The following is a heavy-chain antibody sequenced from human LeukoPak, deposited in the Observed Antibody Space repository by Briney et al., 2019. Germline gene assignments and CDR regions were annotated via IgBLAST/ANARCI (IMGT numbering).Heavy chain of an antibody. CDR2: ISAYNGNT. Sequence: GASVKVSCKASGYTFSTYGISWVRQAPGQGLEWMGWISAYNGNTNYAQKFQGRVTMTRNTSISTAYMELSSLRSEDTAVYYCARAGEETEFDYWGQGTLVTVSS. V-gene: IGHV1-18*01. CDR1: GYTFSTYG. CDR3: ARAGEETEFDY. J-gene: IGHJ4*02. D-gene: IGHD1-26*01.